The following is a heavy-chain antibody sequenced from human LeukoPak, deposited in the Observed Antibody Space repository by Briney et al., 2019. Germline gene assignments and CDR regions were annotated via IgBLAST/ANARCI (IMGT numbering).Heavy chain of an antibody. J-gene: IGHJ4*02. D-gene: IGHD1-26*01. CDR3: ARPVGATDY. CDR1: GFPFSYYY. Sequence: GGSLILSCAASGFPFSYYYMSWIRQAPGDGLEWVSYNSSSGSTIYYADSVKGRFTISRDNAKNSVYLQMNSLRAEDTAVYYCARPVGATDYWGQGTLVTVSS. V-gene: IGHV3-11*04. CDR2: NSSSGSTI.